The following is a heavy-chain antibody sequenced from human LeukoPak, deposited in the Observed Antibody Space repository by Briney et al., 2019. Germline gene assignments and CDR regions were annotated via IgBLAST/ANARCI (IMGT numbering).Heavy chain of an antibody. CDR3: ARDAPGELPPLWSPGWFDP. J-gene: IGHJ5*02. CDR2: INPNSGGT. Sequence: GASVKVSCKASGYTFTGYYIHWVRQAPGQGLEWMGWINPNSGGTKYAQKFQGRVTMTRDTPINTAYMELSRLRSDDTAVYYCARDAPGELPPLWSPGWFDPWGQGTLVTVSS. CDR1: GYTFTGYY. D-gene: IGHD1-26*01. V-gene: IGHV1-2*02.